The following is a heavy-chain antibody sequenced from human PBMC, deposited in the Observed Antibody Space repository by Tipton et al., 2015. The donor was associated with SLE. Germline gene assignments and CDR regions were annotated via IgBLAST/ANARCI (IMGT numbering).Heavy chain of an antibody. D-gene: IGHD1-1*01. CDR2: INQDGGEQ. Sequence: GSLRLSCAASGFTFSDYWMDWVRQAPGKGLEWVANINQDGGEQNYVDSVRGRFSISRDNAKNSLYLQMNSLRVEDMGVYFCSGRLEIWGPGILVTVSS. J-gene: IGHJ4*02. CDR1: GFTFSDYW. CDR3: SGRLEI. V-gene: IGHV3-7*01.